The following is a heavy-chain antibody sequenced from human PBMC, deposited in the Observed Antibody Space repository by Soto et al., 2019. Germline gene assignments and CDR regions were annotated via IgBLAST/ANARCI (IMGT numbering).Heavy chain of an antibody. CDR2: IYYSGST. CDR3: ARDGYCSGGSCSVLPNVYYYYGMDV. D-gene: IGHD2-15*01. J-gene: IGHJ6*02. CDR1: GGSISSYY. V-gene: IGHV4-59*01. Sequence: PSETLSLTCTVSGGSISSYYWSWIRQPPGKGLEWIGYIYYSGSTNYNPSLKGRVTMSVDTSKNQFSLKLSSVIAADTAVYYCARDGYCSGGSCSVLPNVYYYYGMDVWGQGTTVTVSS.